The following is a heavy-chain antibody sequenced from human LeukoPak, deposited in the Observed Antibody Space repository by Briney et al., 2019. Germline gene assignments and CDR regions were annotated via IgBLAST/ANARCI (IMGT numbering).Heavy chain of an antibody. CDR3: AKVLLWFGEVHDAFDI. V-gene: IGHV3-23*01. CDR2: ISGSGGST. Sequence: GGSLRLSCAASGFTFSSYAMSWVRQAPGKGLEWVSAISGSGGSTYYADSVKGRFTISGDNSKNTLYLQMNSLRAEDTAVYYCAKVLLWFGEVHDAFDIWGQGTMVTVSS. D-gene: IGHD3-10*01. CDR1: GFTFSSYA. J-gene: IGHJ3*02.